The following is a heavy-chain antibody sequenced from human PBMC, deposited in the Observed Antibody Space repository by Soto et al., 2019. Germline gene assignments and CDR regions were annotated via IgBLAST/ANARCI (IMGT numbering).Heavy chain of an antibody. CDR3: ARESEDLTSNFDY. Sequence: GGSLRLSCAASGFTFTRYSMNWVRQAPGKGLEWASSISSTTHYIYYADSMRGRFTISRDNAKNAVYLEMNSLRAEDTAVYYCARESEDLTSNFDYWGQGTLVTVSS. CDR1: GFTFTRYS. V-gene: IGHV3-21*06. CDR2: ISSTTHYI. J-gene: IGHJ4*02.